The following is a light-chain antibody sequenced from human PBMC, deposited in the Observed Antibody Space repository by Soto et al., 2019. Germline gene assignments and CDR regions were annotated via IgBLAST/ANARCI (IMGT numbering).Light chain of an antibody. J-gene: IGKJ5*01. CDR3: QLSDSSLT. CDR2: AAS. V-gene: IGKV1-39*01. Sequence: DIQMTQSPSSLSASVGDRAATTCRASHNINTYLNWYQQRPGKAPRLLIYAASSVQGGVPSRFSGSGSGTDFTLTISSLQPEDFATYYCQLSDSSLTFGQGTRLEIK. CDR1: HNINTY.